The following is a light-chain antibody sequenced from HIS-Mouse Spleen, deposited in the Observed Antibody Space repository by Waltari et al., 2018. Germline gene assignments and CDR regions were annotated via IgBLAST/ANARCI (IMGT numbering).Light chain of an antibody. J-gene: IGLJ2*01. Sequence: SSELTQDPAVSVALGQPVRITCQGDSLRSYYASWYQQKPGKAPVLVIYGKNNRPSGIPDRFSGSSSGNTASLTITGAQAEDEADYYCNSRDSSGNHLVFGGGTKLTVL. CDR3: NSRDSSGNHLV. V-gene: IGLV3-19*01. CDR1: SLRSYY. CDR2: GKN.